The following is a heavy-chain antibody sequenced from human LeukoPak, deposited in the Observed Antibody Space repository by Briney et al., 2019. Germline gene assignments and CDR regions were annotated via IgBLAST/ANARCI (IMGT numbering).Heavy chain of an antibody. Sequence: GGSLRLSCAGSGFTFSSYAMNWVRPAPRKGLEWVSGISGSGGSTYYADSVKGRFSISRDDSKNTLYLQMNSLRAEDTAVYYCAKSPDVAGTGRFDYCGQGTLVTVSS. CDR1: GFTFSSYA. CDR2: ISGSGGST. J-gene: IGHJ4*02. D-gene: IGHD6-19*01. V-gene: IGHV3-23*01. CDR3: AKSPDVAGTGRFDY.